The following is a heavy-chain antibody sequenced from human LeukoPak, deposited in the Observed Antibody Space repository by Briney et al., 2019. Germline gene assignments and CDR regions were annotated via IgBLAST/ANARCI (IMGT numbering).Heavy chain of an antibody. J-gene: IGHJ6*02. CDR2: IYSGGST. V-gene: IGHV3-66*01. CDR3: ARDQIAAAGTPIGYYGMDV. Sequence: GGSLRLSCAASRFTGSSNYMSWVRQAPGKGLEWVSVIYSGGSTYYADSVKGRFTISRDNSKNTLYLQMNSLRAEDTAVYYCARDQIAAAGTPIGYYGMDVWGQGTTVTVSS. D-gene: IGHD6-13*01. CDR1: RFTGSSNY.